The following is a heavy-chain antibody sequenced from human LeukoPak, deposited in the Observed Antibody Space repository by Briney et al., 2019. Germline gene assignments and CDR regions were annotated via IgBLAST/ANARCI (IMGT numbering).Heavy chain of an antibody. V-gene: IGHV3-11*04. D-gene: IGHD6-13*01. J-gene: IGHJ4*02. CDR1: GFTFSDYY. CDR3: ARPTDSNTWYYFEY. Sequence: GGSLRLSCAASGFTFSDYYMSWIRQAPGKGLEWVSYISSSGSTIYYADSVKGRFTISRDNAKNSLYLQMNSLRAEDTAVYYCARPTDSNTWYYFEYWGQGTLVTVSS. CDR2: ISSSGSTI.